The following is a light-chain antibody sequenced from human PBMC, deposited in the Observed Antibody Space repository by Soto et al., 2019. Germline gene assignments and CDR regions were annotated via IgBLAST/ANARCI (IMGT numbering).Light chain of an antibody. CDR2: AAS. CDR1: QSISSY. Sequence: DIQMTQSPSSLSASVGDRVTITFRASQSISSYLNWYQQRPGKAPKLLIYAASSFQSGVPSRFSGSGSGTDLTLTISSLQPEDFATYYCQQSYSTPNFGQGTRLEIK. V-gene: IGKV1-39*01. J-gene: IGKJ5*01. CDR3: QQSYSTPN.